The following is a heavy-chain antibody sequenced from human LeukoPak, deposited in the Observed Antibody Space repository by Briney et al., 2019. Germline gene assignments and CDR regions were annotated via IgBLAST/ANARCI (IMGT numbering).Heavy chain of an antibody. V-gene: IGHV1-8*02. CDR1: GYTFTSHG. Sequence: GASVKVSCKASGYTFTSHGISWVRQAPGQGLEWMGWMNPNSGNTVYAQKFQGRVTMTRNTSISTAYMELSSLRSEDTAVYYCARGITMIRGIIRGWFDPWGQGTLVTVSS. D-gene: IGHD3-10*01. CDR2: MNPNSGNT. CDR3: ARGITMIRGIIRGWFDP. J-gene: IGHJ5*02.